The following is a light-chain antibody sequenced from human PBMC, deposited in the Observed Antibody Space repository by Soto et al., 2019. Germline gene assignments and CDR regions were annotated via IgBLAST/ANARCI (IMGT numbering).Light chain of an antibody. CDR1: QSVSSSY. CDR3: QQYGSSPPDT. J-gene: IGKJ2*01. CDR2: GAS. Sequence: EIVLTQSPGTLSLSPGERATLSCRASQSVSSSYLAWYQQNPGQAPRLIIYGASSRATGIPDRFSGSGSGTDFTLTISILEPEDFAVYYCQQYGSSPPDTFGQGTKLEIK. V-gene: IGKV3-20*01.